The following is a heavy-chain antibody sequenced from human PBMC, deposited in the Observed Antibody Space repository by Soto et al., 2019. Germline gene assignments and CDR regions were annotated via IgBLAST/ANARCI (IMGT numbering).Heavy chain of an antibody. CDR3: ARARLDTPALDY. D-gene: IGHD2-2*01. CDR1: GFTFSSYA. CDR2: ISYDGSNK. Sequence: QVQLVESGGGVVQPGRSLRLSCAASGFTFSSYAMHWVRQAPGKGLEWVAVISYDGSNKYYADSVKGRFTISRDNSTNTRYLQMNSLRAEDTAVYYCARARLDTPALDYWGKVTLVTVSS. V-gene: IGHV3-30-3*01. J-gene: IGHJ4*02.